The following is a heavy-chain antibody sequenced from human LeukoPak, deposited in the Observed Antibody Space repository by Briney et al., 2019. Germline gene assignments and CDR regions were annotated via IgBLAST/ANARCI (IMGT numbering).Heavy chain of an antibody. CDR1: GGSISSGDYY. V-gene: IGHV4-30-4*08. Sequence: SETLSLTCPVSGGSISSGDYYWSWIRQPPGRGLEWIGYIYYSGTTYYNPSLKSRVTISVDTSKDQFSLKLSSVTTADTAVYYCARAPLTTEGANWFDPWGQGTLSPSPQ. CDR3: ARAPLTTEGANWFDP. CDR2: IYYSGTT. J-gene: IGHJ5*02. D-gene: IGHD4-11*01.